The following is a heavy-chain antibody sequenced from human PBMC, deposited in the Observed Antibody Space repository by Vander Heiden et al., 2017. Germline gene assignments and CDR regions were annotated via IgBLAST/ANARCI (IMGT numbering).Heavy chain of an antibody. Sequence: EDQLLESGGALAQPGGPLSLSCVASGFTSASYCVHWVRQAPGKELVWVSRSNSDGRSTSYADSVKGRFTISRDNAKNTLYLQMNSLRAEDTAVYYCASVYYCSGGSCYYYGMDVWGQGTTVTVSS. CDR3: ASVYYCSGGSCYYYGMDV. J-gene: IGHJ6*02. D-gene: IGHD2-15*01. CDR2: SNSDGRST. V-gene: IGHV3-74*01. CDR1: GFTSASYC.